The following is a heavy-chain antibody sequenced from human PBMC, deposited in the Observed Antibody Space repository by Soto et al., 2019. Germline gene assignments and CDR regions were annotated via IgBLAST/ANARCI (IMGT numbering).Heavy chain of an antibody. D-gene: IGHD2-2*01. CDR3: AHSFDIVVVPAAMSARTWFDP. J-gene: IGHJ5*02. CDR2: IYWDDDK. CDR1: GFSLSTSGVG. V-gene: IGHV2-5*02. Sequence: SGPTLVNPTQTLTLTCTFSGFSLSTSGVGVGWIRQPPGKALEWLALIYWDDDKGYSPSLKSRLTIPKDTSKNQVVLTMTNMDPVDTATYYCAHSFDIVVVPAAMSARTWFDPWGQGTLVTVSS.